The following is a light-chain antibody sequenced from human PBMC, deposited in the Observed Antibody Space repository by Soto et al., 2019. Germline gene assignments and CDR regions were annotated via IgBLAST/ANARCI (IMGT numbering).Light chain of an antibody. CDR3: SSYTSSSTYV. CDR2: DVS. J-gene: IGLJ1*01. CDR1: SSDVGGYNY. V-gene: IGLV2-14*01. Sequence: SVLTQPAPVSGSPGQSITISCTGTSSDVGGYNYVSWYQQHPGKAPKLMIYDVSNRPSGISNRFSGSKSGNTASLTISGLQAEDEDDYYCSSYTSSSTYVFGTGTKVTVL.